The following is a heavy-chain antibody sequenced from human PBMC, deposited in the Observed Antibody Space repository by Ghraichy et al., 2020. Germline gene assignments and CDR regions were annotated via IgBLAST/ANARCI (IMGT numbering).Heavy chain of an antibody. D-gene: IGHD4-23*01. CDR3: ARAMTTVAYNWFDP. CDR1: GYTFTNYY. J-gene: IGHJ5*02. CDR2: INPSAGST. Sequence: ASVKVSCKASGYTFTNYYMHWVRQAPGQGLEWMGIINPSAGSTTYAQKFQGRVTMTRDTSTSTVYMELSSLRSDDTALYFCARAMTTVAYNWFDPWGQGT. V-gene: IGHV1-46*01.